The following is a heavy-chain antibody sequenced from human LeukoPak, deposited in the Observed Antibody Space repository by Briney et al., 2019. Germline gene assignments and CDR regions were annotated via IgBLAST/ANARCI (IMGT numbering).Heavy chain of an antibody. CDR2: ISSNGGST. Sequence: GGSLRLSCAASGFTCSSYAMHWVRQAPGKGLEYVSAISSNGGSTYYANSVKGRFTISRDNSKNTLYLQMGSLRAEDMAVYYCARAGGYCSSTSCRYYFDYWGQGTLVTVSS. D-gene: IGHD2-2*01. V-gene: IGHV3-64*01. CDR1: GFTCSSYA. J-gene: IGHJ4*02. CDR3: ARAGGYCSSTSCRYYFDY.